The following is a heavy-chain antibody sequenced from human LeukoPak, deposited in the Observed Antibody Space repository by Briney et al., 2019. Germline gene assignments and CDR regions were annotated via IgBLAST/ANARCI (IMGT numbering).Heavy chain of an antibody. CDR1: GFTFSNAW. J-gene: IGHJ4*02. Sequence: GSLRLSCAASGFTFSNAWMSWVRQAPGKGLEWVGRIKSKTDGGTTDYAAPVKGRFTISRDDSKNTLYLQMNSLKTEDTAVYYCTGVLYSGYDQDDYWGQGTLVTVSS. V-gene: IGHV3-15*01. CDR2: IKSKTDGGTT. CDR3: TGVLYSGYDQDDY. D-gene: IGHD5-12*01.